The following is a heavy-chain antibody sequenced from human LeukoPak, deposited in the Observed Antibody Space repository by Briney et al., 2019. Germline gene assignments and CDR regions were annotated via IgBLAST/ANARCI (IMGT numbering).Heavy chain of an antibody. V-gene: IGHV3-23*01. CDR2: ISGSGGST. Sequence: GGSLRLSCAASGFTFSSYAMSWVRQAPGKGLEWVSAISGSGGSTYYADSVKGRFTISRDNSKNTLYLQMNSLRAEDTAVYYCAKDLISHRRWPQFVSSTYYFDYWGQGTLVTVSS. CDR3: AKDLISHRRWPQFVSSTYYFDY. D-gene: IGHD5-24*01. CDR1: GFTFSSYA. J-gene: IGHJ4*02.